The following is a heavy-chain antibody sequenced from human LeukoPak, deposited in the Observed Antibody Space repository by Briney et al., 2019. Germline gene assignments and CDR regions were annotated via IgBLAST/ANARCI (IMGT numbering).Heavy chain of an antibody. CDR1: GFTFSSYE. D-gene: IGHD1-20*01. J-gene: IGHJ6*03. CDR3: AREYNWNYDYYYYMDV. Sequence: GGSLRLSCAASGFTFSSYEMNWVRQAPGKGLEWVSYISSSGSTKYYADSVKGRFTIARDNARNSLFLQMNSLRAEDTAVYYCAREYNWNYDYYYYMDVWGKGTTVTVSS. V-gene: IGHV3-48*03. CDR2: ISSSGSTK.